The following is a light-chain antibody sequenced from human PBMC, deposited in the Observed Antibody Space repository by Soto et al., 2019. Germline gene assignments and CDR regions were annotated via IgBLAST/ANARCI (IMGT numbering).Light chain of an antibody. Sequence: DIQMTQSPSTLSASVVDIVTITCRASQSISSWLAWYQQKPGKAPKLLIYKASSLESGVPSRFSGSGSGTEFTLTISSLQPDDFATYYCQQYNSYSRTFGQGTKVDIK. J-gene: IGKJ1*01. CDR2: KAS. V-gene: IGKV1-5*03. CDR3: QQYNSYSRT. CDR1: QSISSW.